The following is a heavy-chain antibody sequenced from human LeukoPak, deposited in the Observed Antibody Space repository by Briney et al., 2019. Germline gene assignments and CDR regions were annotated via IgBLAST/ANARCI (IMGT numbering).Heavy chain of an antibody. CDR1: GGSFSGYY. CDR3: ARFGPVDCSGGSCYEGY. V-gene: IGHV4-34*01. CDR2: INHSGST. J-gene: IGHJ4*02. Sequence: PSETLSLTCAVYGGSFSGYYWSWIRQPPGKGLEWIGEINHSGSTNYNPSLKSRVTISVDTSKNQFSLKLSSVTAADTAVYYCARFGPVDCSGGSCYEGYWGQGTLVTVSS. D-gene: IGHD2-15*01.